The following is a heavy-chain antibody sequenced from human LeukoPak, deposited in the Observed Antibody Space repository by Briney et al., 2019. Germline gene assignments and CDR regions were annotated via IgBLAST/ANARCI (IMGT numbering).Heavy chain of an antibody. Sequence: GGSLRLSCAASGFTFSDYYMSWIRQAPGKGLEWVSYISSSSSYTNYADSVKGRFTISRDNAKNSLYLQMNSLRAEDTAVYYCARGAYYYDSSRSGAFDIWGQGTMVTASS. CDR1: GFTFSDYY. CDR2: ISSSSSYT. J-gene: IGHJ3*02. V-gene: IGHV3-11*05. CDR3: ARGAYYYDSSRSGAFDI. D-gene: IGHD3-22*01.